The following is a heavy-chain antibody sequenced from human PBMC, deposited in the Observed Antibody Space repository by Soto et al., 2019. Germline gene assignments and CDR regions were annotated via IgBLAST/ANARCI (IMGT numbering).Heavy chain of an antibody. CDR1: GGTFSSYT. CDR3: ARGDRPDTAMLTVDYYYYMDV. Sequence: QVQLVQSGAEVKKPGSSVKVSCKASGGTFSSYTISWVRQAPGQGLEWMGRIIPILGIANYAQKFQGRVTITADKPTSTAYMELSRLRSEDTAVYYCARGDRPDTAMLTVDYYYYMDVWGKGTTVTVSS. CDR2: IIPILGIA. V-gene: IGHV1-69*02. J-gene: IGHJ6*03. D-gene: IGHD5-18*01.